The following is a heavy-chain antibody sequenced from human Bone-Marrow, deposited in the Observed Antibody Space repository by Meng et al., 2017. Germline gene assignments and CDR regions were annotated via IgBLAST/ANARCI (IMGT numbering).Heavy chain of an antibody. CDR3: ARQIVLRKWGMDV. Sequence: GESLKISCAASGFTFSSYSMNWVCQAPGKGLEWVSSISSSSSYIYYADSVKGRFTISRDNAKNSLYLQMNSLRAEDTAVYYCARQIVLRKWGMDVWGQGTTVTVSS. J-gene: IGHJ6*02. CDR2: ISSSSSYI. CDR1: GFTFSSYS. D-gene: IGHD6-6*01. V-gene: IGHV3-21*01.